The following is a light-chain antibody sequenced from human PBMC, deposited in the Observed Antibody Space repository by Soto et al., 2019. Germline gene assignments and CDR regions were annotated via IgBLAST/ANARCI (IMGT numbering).Light chain of an antibody. J-gene: IGLJ1*01. Sequence: QSVLTQPPSASGTPGQRITISCSGSSSNIGDNPVNWYQQLPGAAPKLLIYINDQRPXXXXXXXSGSKSGTSASLAISGLQPEDEADYYCAAWDDSLNALFGTGTKVTVL. V-gene: IGLV1-44*01. CDR1: SSNIGDNP. CDR2: IND. CDR3: AAWDDSLNAL.